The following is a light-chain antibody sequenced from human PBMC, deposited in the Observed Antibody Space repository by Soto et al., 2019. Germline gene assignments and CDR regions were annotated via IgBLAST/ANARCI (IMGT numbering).Light chain of an antibody. J-gene: IGLJ2*01. Sequence: QSALTQPRSVSGSPGQSVTISCTGTSSDVGGYNYVSWYQQHPGKAPKFMIYDVNKRPSGVPDRFSGSKSGNTASLTISGLQAEDEADYYCCSYAGSYTLLFGGGTQLTVL. V-gene: IGLV2-11*01. CDR3: CSYAGSYTLL. CDR1: SSDVGGYNY. CDR2: DVN.